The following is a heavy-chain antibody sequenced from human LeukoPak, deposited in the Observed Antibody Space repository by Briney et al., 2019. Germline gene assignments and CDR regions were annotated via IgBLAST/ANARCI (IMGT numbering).Heavy chain of an antibody. J-gene: IGHJ4*02. D-gene: IGHD3-16*01. Sequence: PGGSLRLSCAASGFIFSSYAMSWVRQAPGKGLEWVSGISGSGGSTYYADSVKGRFTISRDNSKNTLYLQMNSLRAEDTAVYCCAKDFGGYFDYWGQGTLVTVSS. V-gene: IGHV3-23*01. CDR2: ISGSGGST. CDR3: AKDFGGYFDY. CDR1: GFIFSSYA.